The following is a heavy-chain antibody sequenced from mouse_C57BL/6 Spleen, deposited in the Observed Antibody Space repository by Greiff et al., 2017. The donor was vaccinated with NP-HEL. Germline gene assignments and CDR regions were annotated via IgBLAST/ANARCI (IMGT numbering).Heavy chain of an antibody. CDR1: GYSITSGYY. V-gene: IGHV3-6*01. CDR2: ISYDGSN. Sequence: EVHLVESGPGLVKPSQSLSLTCSVTGYSITSGYYWNWIRQFPGNKLEWMGYISYDGSNNYNPSLKNRISITRDTSKNQFFLKLNSVTTEDTATYYCARYSYYYAMDYWGQGTSVTVSS. J-gene: IGHJ4*01. CDR3: ARYSYYYAMDY.